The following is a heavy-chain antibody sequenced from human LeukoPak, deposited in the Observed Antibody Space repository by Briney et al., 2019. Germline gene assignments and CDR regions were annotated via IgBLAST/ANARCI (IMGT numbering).Heavy chain of an antibody. J-gene: IGHJ4*02. Sequence: LESLSLTCTVSGGSISNNNYYWGWIRQSPGKGLVWIGSIYYSGSTYYNPSLKSRVTISVDTSKNQFSLKLSSVTAADTAVYYCARDPVGPGGFFDYWGQGTLVTVSS. CDR3: ARDPVGPGGFFDY. CDR1: GGSISNNNYY. V-gene: IGHV4-39*07. CDR2: IYYSGST. D-gene: IGHD1-26*01.